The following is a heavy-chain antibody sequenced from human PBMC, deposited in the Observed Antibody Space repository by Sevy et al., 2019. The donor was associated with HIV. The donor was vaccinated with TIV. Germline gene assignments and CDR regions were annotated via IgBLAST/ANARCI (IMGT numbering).Heavy chain of an antibody. CDR2: IYYSGST. J-gene: IGHJ3*02. CDR3: AGHRTWDAFDI. CDR1: GGSISSYY. Sequence: SETLSLTCTVSGGSISSYYWSWIRQPPGKGLEWIGYIYYSGSTNYNPFLKSRVTISVDTSKNQFSLKLSSVTAADTAVYYCAGHRTWDAFDIWGQGTMVTVSS. V-gene: IGHV4-59*08.